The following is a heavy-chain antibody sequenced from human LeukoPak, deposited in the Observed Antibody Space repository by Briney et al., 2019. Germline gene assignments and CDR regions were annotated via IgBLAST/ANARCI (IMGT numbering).Heavy chain of an antibody. Sequence: SETLSLTCTVSGGSISSSIYYWGWIRQPPGKGLEWIGSIYYSGSTYYNPSLKSRVTISVDTSKNQFSLKLSSVTAADTAVYYCARHIHYYDSSGYSYWGQGTLVTVSS. J-gene: IGHJ4*02. CDR3: ARHIHYYDSSGYSY. D-gene: IGHD3-22*01. V-gene: IGHV4-39*01. CDR2: IYYSGST. CDR1: GGSISSSIYY.